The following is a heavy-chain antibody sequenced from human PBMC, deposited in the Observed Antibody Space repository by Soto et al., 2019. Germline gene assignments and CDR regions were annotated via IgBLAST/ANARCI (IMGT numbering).Heavy chain of an antibody. V-gene: IGHV3-53*01. CDR1: GFTVSSNY. Sequence: EVQLVESGGGLIQPGGSLRLSCAASGFTVSSNYMSWVRQAPGKGLEWVSVIYSGGSTYYADSVKGRFTISRDNSKNTLYLQMNTLRAEDTAVYYCASDRVESGSPAYFQHWGQGTLVTVSS. CDR3: ASDRVESGSPAYFQH. CDR2: IYSGGST. J-gene: IGHJ1*01. D-gene: IGHD3-22*01.